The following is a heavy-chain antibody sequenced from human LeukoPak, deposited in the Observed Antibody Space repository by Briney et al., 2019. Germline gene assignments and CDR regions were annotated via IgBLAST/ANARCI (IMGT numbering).Heavy chain of an antibody. CDR1: GFTVSSNY. CDR2: IYSGGST. Sequence: GGSLRLSCAASGFTVSSNYMSWVRQAPGKGLEWVSVIYSGGSTYYADSVKGRFTISRDNAKNSLYLQMNSLRDEDTAVYYCASLGYGEGDVWGKGTTVTVSS. CDR3: ASLGYGEGDV. J-gene: IGHJ6*04. D-gene: IGHD2-15*01. V-gene: IGHV3-66*01.